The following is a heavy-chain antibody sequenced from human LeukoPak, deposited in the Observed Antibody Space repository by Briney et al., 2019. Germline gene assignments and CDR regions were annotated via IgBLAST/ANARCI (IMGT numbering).Heavy chain of an antibody. CDR1: GFTFSISW. V-gene: IGHV3-21*05. J-gene: IGHJ3*02. Sequence: GGSLRLSCAASGFTFSISWMTWVRQAPGKGLEWVSYISSSGSDKYYPDSVKGRFTISRDNAKNSLFLQMNSLRAEDTAVYYCARRTSGAFAIWGQGTKVTVSS. CDR3: ARRTSGAFAI. CDR2: ISSSGSDK.